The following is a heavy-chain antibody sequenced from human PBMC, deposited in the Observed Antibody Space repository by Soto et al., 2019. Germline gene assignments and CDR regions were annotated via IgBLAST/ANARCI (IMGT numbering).Heavy chain of an antibody. CDR1: GGTFSSYA. CDR3: ARVEYCTNGVCYGTDAFDI. Sequence: SVKVSCKASGGTFSSYAISWVRQAPGQGLEWMGGIIPIFGTANYAQKSQGRVTITADESTSTAYMELSSLRPEDTAVYYCARVEYCTNGVCYGTDAFDIWGQGTMVTVSS. CDR2: IIPIFGTA. J-gene: IGHJ3*02. D-gene: IGHD2-8*01. V-gene: IGHV1-69*13.